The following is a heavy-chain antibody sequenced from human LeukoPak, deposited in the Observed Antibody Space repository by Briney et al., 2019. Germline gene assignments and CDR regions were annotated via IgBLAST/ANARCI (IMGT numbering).Heavy chain of an antibody. Sequence: GGSLRLSCAASGLTFSIYAMSWVRQAPGKGLEWVSAISGSGGSTYYADSVKGRFTISRDNSKNTLYLQMNSLRAEDTAVYYCAKVWGSSWSQVDYWGQGTLVTVSS. CDR3: AKVWGSSWSQVDY. D-gene: IGHD6-13*01. CDR1: GLTFSIYA. CDR2: ISGSGGST. V-gene: IGHV3-23*01. J-gene: IGHJ4*02.